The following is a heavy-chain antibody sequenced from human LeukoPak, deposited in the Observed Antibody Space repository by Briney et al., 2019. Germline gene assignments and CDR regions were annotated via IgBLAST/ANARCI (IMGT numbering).Heavy chain of an antibody. D-gene: IGHD4-23*01. CDR2: ISAYNGDR. CDR3: ARDTALVTTPGRPDY. Sequence: ASVKVSCKASGYTFARYGISWVRQAPGQGLEWMGWISAYNGDRKFAQQFQDRVTLTTDASTGTAYMEMRSLTSDDTALYYCARDTALVTTPGRPDYWGRGNLFTVSS. J-gene: IGHJ4*02. CDR1: GYTFARYG. V-gene: IGHV1-18*01.